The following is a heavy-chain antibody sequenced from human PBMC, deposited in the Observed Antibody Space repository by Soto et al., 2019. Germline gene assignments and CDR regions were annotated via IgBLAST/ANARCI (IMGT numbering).Heavy chain of an antibody. CDR1: GLNVSNNY. V-gene: IGHV3-66*01. J-gene: IGHJ4*02. Sequence: EVQLVESGGGLVQPGGSLRLSCAPSGLNVSNNYMSWVLQAPGKGLECVSGIYSGGTTHYAGTVKGRFTISRDIFKNMLYLKLKSLRDEDTTVYYCARDFRLVVAGAGVNYWRQGITVPVPS. D-gene: IGHD2-8*02. CDR3: ARDFRLVVAGAGVNY. CDR2: IYSGGTT.